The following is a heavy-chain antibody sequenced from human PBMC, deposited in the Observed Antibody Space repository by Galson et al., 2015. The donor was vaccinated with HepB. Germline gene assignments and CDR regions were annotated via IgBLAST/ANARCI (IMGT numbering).Heavy chain of an antibody. CDR1: GFTFSSYA. V-gene: IGHV3-30-3*01. CDR2: ISYDGSNK. CDR3: ARDDLEYSSGWMGGDY. J-gene: IGHJ4*02. Sequence: SLRLSCAASGFTFSSYAMHWVRQAPGKGLEWVAVISYDGSNKYYADSVKGRFTISRDNSKNTLYLQMNSLRAEDTAVYYCARDDLEYSSGWMGGDYWGQGTLVTVSS. D-gene: IGHD6-19*01.